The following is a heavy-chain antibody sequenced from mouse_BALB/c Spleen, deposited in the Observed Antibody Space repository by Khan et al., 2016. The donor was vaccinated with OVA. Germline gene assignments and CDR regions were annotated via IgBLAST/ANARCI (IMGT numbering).Heavy chain of an antibody. Sequence: QVQLKQSGPGLVAPSQNLSITCTVSGFSLTSYGVHWVRQPPGKGLDWLGVIWAGGSTSYNSALMSRLSISKDNSKSHVFLEMSSLQTDDTAMYYGAREPPIDYYGYRTMDNWGQGTSVTVSS. CDR3: AREPPIDYYGYRTMDN. D-gene: IGHD1-2*01. CDR1: GFSLTSYG. J-gene: IGHJ4*01. V-gene: IGHV2-9*02. CDR2: IWAGGST.